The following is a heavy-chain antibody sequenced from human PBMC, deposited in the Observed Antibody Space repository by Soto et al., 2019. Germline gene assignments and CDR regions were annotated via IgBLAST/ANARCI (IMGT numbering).Heavy chain of an antibody. D-gene: IGHD2-15*01. J-gene: IGHJ4*02. CDR3: ASSVYCSGGSCYSFDY. CDR2: IIPILGIA. CDR1: GGTFSSYT. V-gene: IGHV1-69*02. Sequence: SVKVSCKASGGTFSSYTISWVRQAPGQGLEWMGRIIPILGIANYAQKFQGRVTITADKSTSTAYMELSSLRSEDTAVYYCASSVYCSGGSCYSFDYWGQGTLVTVSS.